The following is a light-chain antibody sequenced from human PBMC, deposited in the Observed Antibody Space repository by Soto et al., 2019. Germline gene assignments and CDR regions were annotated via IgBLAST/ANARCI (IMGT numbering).Light chain of an antibody. CDR3: CSYAGTYTPVV. CDR2: DVT. Sequence: QSALTQPRSVSGSPGQSVAISCTGTSSDVGTYKYVSWYQQHTGKAPKLIIYDVTERPSGFPDRFSASKSGNTASLTISGLQTEDEADYYCCSYAGTYTPVVFGGGTQLTVL. V-gene: IGLV2-11*01. CDR1: SSDVGTYKY. J-gene: IGLJ2*01.